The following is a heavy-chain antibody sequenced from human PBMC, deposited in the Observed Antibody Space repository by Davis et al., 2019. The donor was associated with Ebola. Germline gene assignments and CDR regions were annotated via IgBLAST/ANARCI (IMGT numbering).Heavy chain of an antibody. CDR1: GGTFSSYT. CDR3: ARDRSSSYAFDY. V-gene: IGHV1-3*01. CDR2: INAGNGNT. J-gene: IGHJ4*02. Sequence: ASVKVSCKASGGTFSSYTISWVRQAPGQRLEWMGWINAGNGNTKYSQKFQGRVTITRDTSASTAYMELSSLRSEDTAVYYCARDRSSSYAFDYWGQGTLVTVSS. D-gene: IGHD6-6*01.